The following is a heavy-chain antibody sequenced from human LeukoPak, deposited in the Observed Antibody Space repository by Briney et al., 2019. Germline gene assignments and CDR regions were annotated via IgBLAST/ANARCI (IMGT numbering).Heavy chain of an antibody. D-gene: IGHD3-3*01. CDR1: GLNPFSNNA. Sequence: GGSLRLSCAASGLNPFSNNAMTWVRQAPGKGPEWVSAISGSGGNRYYADSVKGRFTISRDNSKNTLYPQMNSLRAEDTAVYYCARQLRFLEWPEPGLTWNHDYWGQGTLVTVSS. CDR2: ISGSGGNR. J-gene: IGHJ4*02. V-gene: IGHV3-23*01. CDR3: ARQLRFLEWPEPGLTWNHDY.